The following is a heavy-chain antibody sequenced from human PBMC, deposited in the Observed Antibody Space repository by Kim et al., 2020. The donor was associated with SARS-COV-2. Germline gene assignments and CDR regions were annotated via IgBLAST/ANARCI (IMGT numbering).Heavy chain of an antibody. Sequence: LSLTCAASGLTFSIYVVAWVRQAPGKGLEWVSGITSDGITSYIDSVKGRFTISRDNSKNTAYLQTNNLRAEDTALYFCARGVTYWGQGTLVTVSP. D-gene: IGHD2-21*02. J-gene: IGHJ4*02. CDR3: ARGVTY. V-gene: IGHV3-23*01. CDR2: ITSDGIT. CDR1: GLTFSIYV.